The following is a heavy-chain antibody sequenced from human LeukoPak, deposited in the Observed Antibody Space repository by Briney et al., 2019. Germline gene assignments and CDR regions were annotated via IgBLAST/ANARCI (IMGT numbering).Heavy chain of an antibody. CDR3: ARSSGWWSLDY. Sequence: GGSLRLSCAASGFTFSTASLHWARQAPGRGLEWVSAFDTGFGTYYPDSLKGRFTISRDNSKNTLFLQMNSLRAEDTAIYYCARSSGWWSLDYWGQGTLVTVSS. V-gene: IGHV3-23*01. CDR2: FDTGFGT. J-gene: IGHJ4*02. CDR1: GFTFSTAS. D-gene: IGHD6-19*01.